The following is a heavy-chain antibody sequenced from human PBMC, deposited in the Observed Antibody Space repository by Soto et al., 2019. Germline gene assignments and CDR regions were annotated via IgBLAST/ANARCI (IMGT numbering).Heavy chain of an antibody. CDR2: ISAYNGNT. J-gene: IGHJ1*01. Sequence: QVQLVQSGAEVKKPGASVKVSCKASGYTFTSYAISWVRQAPGQGLEWVGWISAYNGNTNYAQKHQGRVSRTTDTSTGTAYMELRSLRSDDTAVYYCAGDSPPPREWARGSLLTVSS. V-gene: IGHV1-18*01. CDR1: GYTFTSYA. CDR3: AGDSPPPRE.